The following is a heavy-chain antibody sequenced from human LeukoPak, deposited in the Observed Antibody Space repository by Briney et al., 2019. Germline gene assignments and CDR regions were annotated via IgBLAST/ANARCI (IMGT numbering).Heavy chain of an antibody. CDR2: ISGSGGST. CDR3: AKDSSYYYDSSGCH. J-gene: IGHJ4*02. D-gene: IGHD3-22*01. Sequence: GGSLRLSCAASGFTFSSYAMSWVRQAPGKGLEWVSAISGSGGSTYYADSVKGRFTISRDNSKNTLYLQMNSLRAEDTAVYYCAKDSSYYYDSSGCHWGQGTLVTVSS. CDR1: GFTFSSYA. V-gene: IGHV3-23*01.